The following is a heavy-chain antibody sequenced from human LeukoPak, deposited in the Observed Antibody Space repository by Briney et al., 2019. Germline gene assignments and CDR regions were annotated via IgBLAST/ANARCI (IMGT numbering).Heavy chain of an antibody. V-gene: IGHV4-34*01. CDR2: INHSGST. D-gene: IGHD4-4*01. J-gene: IGHJ3*02. CDR1: GGSFSGYY. Sequence: SETLSLTCAVYGGSFSGYYWSWIRQPPGKGLEWIGEINHSGSTNYNPSLKSRVTISVDTSKNQFSLKLSSVTAADTAVYYCARVGPTTVPDAFDIWGQGTMVTVSS. CDR3: ARVGPTTVPDAFDI.